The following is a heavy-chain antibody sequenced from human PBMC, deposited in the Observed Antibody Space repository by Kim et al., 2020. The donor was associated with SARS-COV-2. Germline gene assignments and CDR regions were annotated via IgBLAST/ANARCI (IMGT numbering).Heavy chain of an antibody. CDR3: ARVISYSGYEGFDY. D-gene: IGHD5-12*01. J-gene: IGHJ4*02. V-gene: IGHV1-69*01. Sequence: QKFQGRVTITADESTSTAYMELSSLRSEDTAVYYCARVISYSGYEGFDYWGQGTLVTVSS.